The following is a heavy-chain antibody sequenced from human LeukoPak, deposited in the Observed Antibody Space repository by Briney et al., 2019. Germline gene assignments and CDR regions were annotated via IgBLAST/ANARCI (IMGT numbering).Heavy chain of an antibody. CDR3: ARDRGDGYNDY. CDR1: GFTFSSYN. J-gene: IGHJ4*02. V-gene: IGHV3-21*01. CDR2: ISSSSSYI. D-gene: IGHD5-24*01. Sequence: GGSLRLSCAASGFTFSSYNMNWVRQAPGKGLEWVSSISSSSSYIYYADPVKGRFTISRDNAKNSLYLQMNSLRAEDTAVYYCARDRGDGYNDYWGQGTLVTVSS.